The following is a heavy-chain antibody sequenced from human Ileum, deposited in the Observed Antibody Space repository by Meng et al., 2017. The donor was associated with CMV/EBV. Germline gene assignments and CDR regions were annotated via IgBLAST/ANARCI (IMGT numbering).Heavy chain of an antibody. J-gene: IGHJ4*02. Sequence: GESLKISCVVSGLTFKDAWMSWVRQAPGKGLEWVGRIKSRSDGGITDYAAAVKDRFIISRDDSKDTLYLQMNSLKTDDTAVYYCTRVRLGPTTRYFDYWGQGTLVTVSS. CDR2: IKSRSDGGIT. D-gene: IGHD1-26*01. V-gene: IGHV3-15*01. CDR1: GLTFKDAW. CDR3: TRVRLGPTTRYFDY.